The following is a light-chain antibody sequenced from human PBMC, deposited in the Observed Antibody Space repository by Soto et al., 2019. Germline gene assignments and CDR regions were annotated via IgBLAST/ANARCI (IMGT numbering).Light chain of an antibody. V-gene: IGLV2-11*01. CDR2: DVS. J-gene: IGLJ1*01. CDR3: CSYAGSYIYV. CDR1: SSDVGGYNF. Sequence: QSVLTQPRSVSGSPGQSVTISCTGTSSDVGGYNFVSWYQQHPGKAPKLIIYDVSKRPSGVPDRFSGSRSDNTASLTISGLQAEDEADYYCCSYAGSYIYVFGSGTKV.